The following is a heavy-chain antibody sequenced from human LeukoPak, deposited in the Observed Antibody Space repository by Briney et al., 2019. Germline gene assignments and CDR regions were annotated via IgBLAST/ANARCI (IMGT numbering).Heavy chain of an antibody. Sequence: SQTLSLTCAVSGGSISSGGYSWSWIRQPPGXXVEWIGYIYHSGSTYYNPSLKSRVTISVDRSKNQFSLKLSSVTAADTAVYYCASGYSYGYDYWGQGTLVTVPS. J-gene: IGHJ4*02. V-gene: IGHV4-30-2*01. CDR3: ASGYSYGYDY. CDR2: IYHSGST. D-gene: IGHD5-18*01. CDR1: GGSISSGGYS.